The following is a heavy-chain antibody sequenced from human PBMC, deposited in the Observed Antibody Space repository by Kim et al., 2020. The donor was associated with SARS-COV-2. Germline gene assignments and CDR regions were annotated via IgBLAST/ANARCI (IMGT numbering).Heavy chain of an antibody. Sequence: YYAVTVKRQFTITRSNDKNHLYLQMNSLRAEDTAVYYRARAGRVRNWFDPWGQGTLVTVSS. J-gene: IGHJ5*02. D-gene: IGHD1-1*01. V-gene: IGHV3-48*03. CDR3: ARAGRVRNWFDP.